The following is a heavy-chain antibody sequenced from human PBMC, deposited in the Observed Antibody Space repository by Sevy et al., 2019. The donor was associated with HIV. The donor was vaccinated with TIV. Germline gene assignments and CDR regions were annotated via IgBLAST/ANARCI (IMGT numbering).Heavy chain of an antibody. V-gene: IGHV1-46*03. CDR3: AREGSSSSKFTWFDP. J-gene: IGHJ5*02. CDR1: GYTFTSYY. CDR2: INPSGGST. D-gene: IGHD6-6*01. Sequence: GESLKISCKASGYTFTSYYTHWVRQAPGQGLEWMGIINPSGGSTSDTQKFQGRVTMTRDTSTITVYMELSSLRSEDTAVDYSAREGSSSSKFTWFDPWGQGTLVTVSS.